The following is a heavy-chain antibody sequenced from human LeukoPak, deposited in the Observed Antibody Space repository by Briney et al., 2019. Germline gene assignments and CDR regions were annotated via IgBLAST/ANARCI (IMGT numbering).Heavy chain of an antibody. J-gene: IGHJ4*02. V-gene: IGHV1-18*01. CDR1: GGTFSSYG. D-gene: IGHD5-24*01. Sequence: ASVKVSCKASGGTFSSYGISWVRQAPGQGLEWMGWISAYNGNTNYAQKLQDRVTMTTDTSTSTAYMELRSLRSDDTAVYYCARKSGDGYNPYWGQGTLVTVSS. CDR3: ARKSGDGYNPY. CDR2: ISAYNGNT.